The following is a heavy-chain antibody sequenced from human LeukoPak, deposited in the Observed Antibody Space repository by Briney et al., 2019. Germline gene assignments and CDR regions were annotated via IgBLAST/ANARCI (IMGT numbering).Heavy chain of an antibody. CDR1: GFTVTNDY. CDR3: ATDVRSSPLGF. J-gene: IGHJ4*01. CDR2: T. Sequence: GGSLRLSCVVSGFTVTNDYMNWVRQAPGKGLEWVSITYYADSVKGRFTISRDSSNNTLFLQMSNLRADDSGLYYCATDVRSSPLGFWGHGTLVTVSS. D-gene: IGHD6-13*01. V-gene: IGHV3-66*01.